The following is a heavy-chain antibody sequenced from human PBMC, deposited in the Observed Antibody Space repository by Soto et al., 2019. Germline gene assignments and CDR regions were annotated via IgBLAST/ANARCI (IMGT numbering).Heavy chain of an antibody. J-gene: IGHJ6*02. V-gene: IGHV4-4*07. D-gene: IGHD3-9*01. CDR3: ARADYEILTGSYAMDV. CDR1: DDFISSYY. Sequence: SETLSLTCTVSDDFISSYYWTWIRQPARKGLEWIGRVSTSGATNYNPSLKSRVTMSVDTSKKQFSLKLTSVTAADTAVYFCARADYEILTGSYAMDVWGQGTTVTVSS. CDR2: VSTSGAT.